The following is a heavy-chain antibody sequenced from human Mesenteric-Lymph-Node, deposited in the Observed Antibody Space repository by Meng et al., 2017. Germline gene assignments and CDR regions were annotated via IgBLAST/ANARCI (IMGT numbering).Heavy chain of an antibody. V-gene: IGHV4-39*07. Sequence: PRLVKPSGAPVPPLTVPGGPIRSRCFYRGWIRQPPGKGPEWIGEIYHSGSTHYNPSLKSRVTISVDKSKNQFSLKLSSVAAADTGVYYWAGWRKYCSSTSFYGQFDYWGQGTLVTVSS. CDR3: AGWRKYCSSTSFYGQFDY. CDR2: IYHSGST. D-gene: IGHD2-2*01. J-gene: IGHJ4*02. CDR1: GGPIRSRCFY.